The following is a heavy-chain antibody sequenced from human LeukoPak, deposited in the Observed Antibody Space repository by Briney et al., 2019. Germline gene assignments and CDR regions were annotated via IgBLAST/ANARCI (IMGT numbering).Heavy chain of an antibody. V-gene: IGHV3-23*01. CDR2: ISGSGGST. J-gene: IGHJ4*02. CDR3: AKDQKSIAATGYDY. CDR1: GFTFANYA. Sequence: QPGGSLRLSCAASGFTFANYAMSWVRQGPGKGLEWVSTISGSGGSTYYADSVKGRFTISRDNSKNTLFLQMNSLRADDTAVYFCAKDQKSIAATGYDYWDQGTLVTVSS. D-gene: IGHD6-13*01.